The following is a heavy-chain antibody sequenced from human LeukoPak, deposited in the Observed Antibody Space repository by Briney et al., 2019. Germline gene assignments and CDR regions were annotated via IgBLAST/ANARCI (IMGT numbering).Heavy chain of an antibody. V-gene: IGHV3-23*01. D-gene: IGHD6-19*01. CDR3: AKDMDSSAWYYFDS. J-gene: IGHJ4*02. Sequence: GGSLRLSCAAPGFTFRNYALSWVRQAPGKGLEWVSGVSGSGDSTYYADSVKGRFTISRDNSKNTLYLQMNSLRAEDTAVYYCAKDMDSSAWYYFDSWGQGTLVTVSS. CDR2: VSGSGDST. CDR1: GFTFRNYA.